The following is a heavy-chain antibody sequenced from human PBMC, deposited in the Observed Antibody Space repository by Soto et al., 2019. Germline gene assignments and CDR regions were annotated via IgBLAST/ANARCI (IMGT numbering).Heavy chain of an antibody. Sequence: QVQLVQSGAEMKKPGASVKVSCKASGYTFNGYYMHWVRQAPGQGPECMGWINPNSGGTNYAQKCQVRVIMTRDTSINTAYMELSRLRSDDTAVYYCARANNYDSSGYKYDYWGQGTLVTGSS. D-gene: IGHD3-22*01. CDR3: ARANNYDSSGYKYDY. J-gene: IGHJ4*02. CDR1: GYTFNGYY. V-gene: IGHV1-2*02. CDR2: INPNSGGT.